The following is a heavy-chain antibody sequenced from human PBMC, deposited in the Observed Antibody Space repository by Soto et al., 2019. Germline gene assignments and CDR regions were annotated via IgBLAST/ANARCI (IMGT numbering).Heavy chain of an antibody. Sequence: SETLSLTCAVYGGSFSGYYWSWIRQPPGKGLEWIGEINHSGSTNYNPSLKSRVTISVDTSKNQFSLKLSSVTAADTAVYYCASSSGWYGYYYMDVWGKGTTVTVS. CDR2: INHSGST. J-gene: IGHJ6*03. CDR1: GGSFSGYY. V-gene: IGHV4-34*01. D-gene: IGHD6-19*01. CDR3: ASSSGWYGYYYMDV.